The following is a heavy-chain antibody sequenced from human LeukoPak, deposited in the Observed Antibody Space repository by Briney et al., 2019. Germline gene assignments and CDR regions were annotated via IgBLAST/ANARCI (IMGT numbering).Heavy chain of an antibody. Sequence: PGGSLRLSCAASGFTFSSYSMNWVRQPPGKGLEWIGEIYHSGSTNYNPSLKSRVTISVDTSKNQFSLKLSSVTAADTAVYYCARVLLGDFDYWGQGTLVTVSS. J-gene: IGHJ4*02. V-gene: IGHV4-4*02. CDR2: IYHSGST. D-gene: IGHD3-16*01. CDR3: ARVLLGDFDY. CDR1: GFTFSSYS.